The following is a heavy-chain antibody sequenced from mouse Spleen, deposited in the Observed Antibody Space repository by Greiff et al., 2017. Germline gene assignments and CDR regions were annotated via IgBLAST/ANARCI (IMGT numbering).Heavy chain of an antibody. CDR3: ARPSTVVAPYFDY. CDR1: GYTFTSYW. CDR2: IDPSDSET. Sequence: QVQLQQPGAELVRPGSSVKLSCKASGYTFTSYWMHWVKQRPIQGLEWIGNIDPSDSETHYNQKFKDKATLTVDKSSSTAYMQLSSLTSEDSAVYYCARPSTVVAPYFDYWGQGTTLTVSS. J-gene: IGHJ2*01. D-gene: IGHD1-1*01. V-gene: IGHV1-52*01.